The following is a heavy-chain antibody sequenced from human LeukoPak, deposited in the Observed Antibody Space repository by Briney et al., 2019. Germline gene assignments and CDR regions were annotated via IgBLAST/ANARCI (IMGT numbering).Heavy chain of an antibody. V-gene: IGHV4-4*07. Sequence: SETLSLTCTVSSGSFSSYYWNWIRQPAGKGLEWIGRIYITGSTNYNPSLKSRVTISVDTSKNQFSLKLSSVTAADTAVYYCASGSYYFDYWGQGTLVTVSS. CDR2: IYITGST. CDR1: SGSFSSYY. CDR3: ASGSYYFDY. D-gene: IGHD3-10*01. J-gene: IGHJ4*02.